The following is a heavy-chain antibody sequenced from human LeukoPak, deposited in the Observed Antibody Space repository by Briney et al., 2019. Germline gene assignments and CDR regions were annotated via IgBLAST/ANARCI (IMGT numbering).Heavy chain of an antibody. CDR3: ARGYFDWLLYYDY. J-gene: IGHJ4*02. CDR2: IYHSGST. V-gene: IGHV4-30-2*01. Sequence: SQTLSLTCAVSGGSISSGGYSWRWVRQPPGKGLEWIGYIYHSGSTCYNPSLKSRVTISVDRSKNQFSLKLSSVTAADTAVYYCARGYFDWLLYYDYWGQGTLVTVSS. D-gene: IGHD3-9*01. CDR1: GGSISSGGYS.